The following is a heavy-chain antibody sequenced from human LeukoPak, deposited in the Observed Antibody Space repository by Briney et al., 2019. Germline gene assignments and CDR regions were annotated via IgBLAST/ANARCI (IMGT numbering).Heavy chain of an antibody. CDR2: ISSSSSYI. J-gene: IGHJ3*02. V-gene: IGHV3-21*01. CDR1: GFIFNSYS. Sequence: GGSLRLSCAASGFIFNSYSMNWVRQAPGKGLEWVSSISSSSSYIYYADSVKGRFTISRDNAKNSLYLQMNSLRAEDTAVYYCARDRVLMVRGVRDAFDIWGQGTMVTVSS. D-gene: IGHD3-10*01. CDR3: ARDRVLMVRGVRDAFDI.